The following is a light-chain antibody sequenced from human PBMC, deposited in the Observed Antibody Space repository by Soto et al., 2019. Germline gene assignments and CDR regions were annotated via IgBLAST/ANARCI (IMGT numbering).Light chain of an antibody. CDR1: SSNIGSNT. Sequence: QSVLTQPPSASGTPGQRVTISCSGSSSNIGSNTVNWYQQLPGTAPKLLIYSNNQRPSGVPDRFSGSKSGTSASLAISGLESEDEGDYYCAAWDGSLNGVVFGGGTQLTVL. V-gene: IGLV1-44*01. J-gene: IGLJ2*01. CDR2: SNN. CDR3: AAWDGSLNGVV.